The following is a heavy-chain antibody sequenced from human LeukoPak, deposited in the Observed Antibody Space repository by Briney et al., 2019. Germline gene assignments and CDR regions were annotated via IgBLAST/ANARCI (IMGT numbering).Heavy chain of an antibody. CDR1: GFTFSSYA. CDR2: ISGSGGST. D-gene: IGHD3-10*01. V-gene: IGHV3-23*01. J-gene: IGHJ4*02. CDR3: AKGTMVRGVIHTQYYFDY. Sequence: PGGSLRLSCAASGFTFSSYAMSWVRQAPGKGLEWVSAISGSGGSTYYADSVKGRFTISRDNSKNTLYLQMNSLRAEDTAVYYCAKGTMVRGVIHTQYYFDYWGQGTLVTVSS.